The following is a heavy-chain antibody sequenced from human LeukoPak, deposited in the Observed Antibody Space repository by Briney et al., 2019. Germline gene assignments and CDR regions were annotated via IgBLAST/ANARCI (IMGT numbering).Heavy chain of an antibody. Sequence: ASVKVSCKASGYTFTSYDINWVRQATGQGLEWMGWMNPNSGNTGYAQKFRGRVTMTRNTSISTAYMELSSLRSEDTAVYYCARGRRQLAARRDYYYYYMDVWGKGTTVTVSS. D-gene: IGHD6-6*01. V-gene: IGHV1-8*01. CDR1: GYTFTSYD. J-gene: IGHJ6*03. CDR3: ARGRRQLAARRDYYYYYMDV. CDR2: MNPNSGNT.